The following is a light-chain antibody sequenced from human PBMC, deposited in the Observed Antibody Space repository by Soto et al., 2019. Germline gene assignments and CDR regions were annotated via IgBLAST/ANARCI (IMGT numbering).Light chain of an antibody. CDR3: QQSYATGD. CDR1: QSISSY. J-gene: IGKJ4*01. Sequence: DSQMPQSPSSLSASVGDRVTITSRASQSISSYLNWYQQKPGKTPNLLIYAASNLKSGVPSRFSGSGSGTDFTRTISSLHPEDSATYYCQQSYATGDLGGGTKVDI. CDR2: AAS. V-gene: IGKV1-39*01.